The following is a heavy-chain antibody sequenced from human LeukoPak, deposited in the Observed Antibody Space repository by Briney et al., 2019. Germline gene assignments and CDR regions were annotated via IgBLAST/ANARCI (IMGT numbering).Heavy chain of an antibody. CDR3: ARDLAGGVGGDY. D-gene: IGHD6-13*01. V-gene: IGHV3-7*01. CDR1: GSTFNRFW. Sequence: GGSLRLSCVASGSTFNRFWMSWIRQAPGKGLEWVAHINQDGSIQYFVDSVKGRFTFSRDNAKNSLYLQMNSLRAEDTAVYYCARDLAGGVGGDYWGQGTLVTVSS. CDR2: INQDGSIQ. J-gene: IGHJ4*02.